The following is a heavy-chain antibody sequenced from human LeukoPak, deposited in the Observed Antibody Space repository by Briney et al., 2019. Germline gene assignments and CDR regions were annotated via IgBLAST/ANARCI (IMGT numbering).Heavy chain of an antibody. V-gene: IGHV4-30-4*08. Sequence: PSETLSLTCTVSGGSISSGDYHWSWIRQPPGKGLEWTGYIYYSGSTYYNPSLKSRVTISVDTSKNQFSLKLSSVTAADTAVYYCARAQTTVTRYYYYYMDVWGKGTTVTVSS. CDR3: ARAQTTVTRYYYYYMDV. D-gene: IGHD4-17*01. J-gene: IGHJ6*03. CDR2: IYYSGST. CDR1: GGSISSGDYH.